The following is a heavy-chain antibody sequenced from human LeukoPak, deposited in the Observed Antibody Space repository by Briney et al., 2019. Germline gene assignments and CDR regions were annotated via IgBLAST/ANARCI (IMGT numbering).Heavy chain of an antibody. J-gene: IGHJ4*02. CDR3: ARGPDLTALN. V-gene: IGHV4-59*01. CDR2: IYYSGST. Sequence: SETLSLTCTVSGGSISSYYWNWIRQPPGKGLEYIGYIYYSGSTNYNPSLKGRVTISVDTSKNQFSLKLSSVTAADTAVYYCARGPDLTALNWGQGTLVTVSS. D-gene: IGHD3-9*01. CDR1: GGSISSYY.